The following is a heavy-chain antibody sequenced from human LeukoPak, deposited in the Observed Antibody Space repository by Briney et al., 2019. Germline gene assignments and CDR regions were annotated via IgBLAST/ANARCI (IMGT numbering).Heavy chain of an antibody. J-gene: IGHJ1*01. Sequence: GGSLRLSCAASGFTFRDFGMNWVRQIPGKGLEWMSHINGGGDSTHYADSVKGRFTISRDNSQNTLFVQMNSLRVDDSATYHWVEGPYYESPALDLGGEGPLVTVS. CDR1: GFTFRDFG. D-gene: IGHD3-3*01. CDR3: VEGPYYESPALDL. CDR2: INGGGDST. V-gene: IGHV3-23*01.